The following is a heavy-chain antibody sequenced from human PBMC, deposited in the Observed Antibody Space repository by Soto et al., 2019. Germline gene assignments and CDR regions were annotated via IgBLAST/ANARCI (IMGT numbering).Heavy chain of an antibody. CDR1: GFTFSSYA. CDR3: AKEHQYYDFWSGYRGLVLEDAFDI. CDR2: ISGSGGST. Sequence: GGSLRLSCAASGFTFSSYAMSWVRQAPGKGLEWVSAISGSGGSTYYADSVKGRFTISRDSSKNLLYLQMNSLRAEDKAVYYFAKEHQYYDFWSGYRGLVLEDAFDIWGQGTMVTVSS. D-gene: IGHD3-3*01. V-gene: IGHV3-23*01. J-gene: IGHJ3*02.